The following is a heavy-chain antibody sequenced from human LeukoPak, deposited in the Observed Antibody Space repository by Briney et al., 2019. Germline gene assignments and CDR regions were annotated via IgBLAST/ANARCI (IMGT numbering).Heavy chain of an antibody. CDR1: GFSFDFSGYA. D-gene: IGHD3-10*01. Sequence: PGRSLRLSCAASGFSFDFSGYAMSWVRQAPGKGLEWVSCISSSSSDIYYADLLKGRFTISRDNAKNSLYLQMNSLRAEDTAIYYCARWFGEWDAFDFWGQGTMVTVSS. J-gene: IGHJ3*01. V-gene: IGHV3-21*01. CDR2: ISSSSSDI. CDR3: ARWFGEWDAFDF.